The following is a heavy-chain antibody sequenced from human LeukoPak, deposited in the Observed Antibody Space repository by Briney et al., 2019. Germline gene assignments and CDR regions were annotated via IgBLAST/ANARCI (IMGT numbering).Heavy chain of an antibody. Sequence: GGSLRLSCAASGFTFSTYWMSWVRQAPGKGLEWVANINQDGSEKYYVDSVKGRFTISRDNAKNSVYLQMNSLRAEDTAVYYCARGPNYGDYYYYYYMDVWGKGTTVTISS. V-gene: IGHV3-7*01. CDR1: GFTFSTYW. D-gene: IGHD4-17*01. J-gene: IGHJ6*03. CDR3: ARGPNYGDYYYYYYMDV. CDR2: INQDGSEK.